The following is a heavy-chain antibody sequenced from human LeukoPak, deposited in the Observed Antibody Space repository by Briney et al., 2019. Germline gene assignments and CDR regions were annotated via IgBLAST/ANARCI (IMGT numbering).Heavy chain of an antibody. CDR3: AIEVTTRIFDY. D-gene: IGHD5-12*01. J-gene: IGHJ4*02. Sequence: PGRSLRLSCAASGFTFRSYGMPWVRQAAGKGVEWVAVVWYDGSNKYYADSVKGRFTISRDNSNNTLYLQMDSLRAEDTAVYYYAIEVTTRIFDYWGQGTLVTVSS. CDR2: VWYDGSNK. V-gene: IGHV3-33*01. CDR1: GFTFRSYG.